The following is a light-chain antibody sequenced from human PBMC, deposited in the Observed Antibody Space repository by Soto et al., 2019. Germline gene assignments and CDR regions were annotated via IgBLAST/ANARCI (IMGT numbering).Light chain of an antibody. CDR1: QSVNSN. J-gene: IGKJ1*01. V-gene: IGKV3-15*01. CDR3: QPYNNWPT. CDR2: GAS. Sequence: EIVMTQSPATLSVSPGERATLSCRASQSVNSNLAWYQQKPGQAPRLLIYGASTRATGVPARFSGSGSGTEFTLTVSSLQYEDFAVYFCQPYNNWPTFGQGTKVEIK.